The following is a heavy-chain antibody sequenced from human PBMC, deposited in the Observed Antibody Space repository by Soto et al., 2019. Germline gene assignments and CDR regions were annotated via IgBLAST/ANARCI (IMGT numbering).Heavy chain of an antibody. CDR1: GYTFNTYY. V-gene: IGHV1-46*02. D-gene: IGHD2-21*02. Sequence: QVQLVQYGAEGKKPGASVKVSCKPSGYTFNTYYLHWVRQARGQALEWMGVIHPSGGGTTYAQKFLGRVTVTRDTSTSTVFMELSSLRSDDTAVYYCARGGHIAVVTASFDYWGQGTLVTVSS. J-gene: IGHJ4*02. CDR3: ARGGHIAVVTASFDY. CDR2: IHPSGGGT.